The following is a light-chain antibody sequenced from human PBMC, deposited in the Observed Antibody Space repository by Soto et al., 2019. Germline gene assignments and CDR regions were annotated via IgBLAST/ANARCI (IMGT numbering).Light chain of an antibody. CDR3: NSYTSSGTVV. V-gene: IGLV2-14*01. Sequence: QSVLTQPASVSGWPGQSITTYCTGTSSDVGGSIYVSWYQLSPGKAPKLLIYDVDRPSGVSNRFSGSKSGNTASLTISGLQAEDEADYYCNSYTSSGTVVFGGGTKVTVL. J-gene: IGLJ3*02. CDR1: SSDVGGSIY. CDR2: DV.